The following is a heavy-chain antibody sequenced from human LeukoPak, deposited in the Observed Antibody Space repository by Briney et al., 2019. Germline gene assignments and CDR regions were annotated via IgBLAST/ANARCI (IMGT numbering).Heavy chain of an antibody. V-gene: IGHV4-61*02. CDR1: GGSISSGSYY. J-gene: IGHJ4*02. CDR2: IYTSGST. Sequence: SETLSLTCTVSGGSISSGSYYWSWIRQPAGKGLEWIGRIYTSGSTNYNPSLKSRVTISVDTSKNQFSLKLSSVTAADTAVYYCARRGLDFWSGYYLPFDYWGQGTLVTVSS. D-gene: IGHD3-3*01. CDR3: ARRGLDFWSGYYLPFDY.